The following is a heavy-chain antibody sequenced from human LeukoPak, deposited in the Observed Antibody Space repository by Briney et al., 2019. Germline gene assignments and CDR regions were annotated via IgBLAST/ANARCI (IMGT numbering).Heavy chain of an antibody. J-gene: IGHJ4*02. V-gene: IGHV3-7*01. Sequence: GGSLRLSCAASGYTFSDYWMSWVRQAPGKGLEWVASINEDGSDKYYMDSVKGRVTISRDNAKNSLYLQMNSLRAEDTALYYCARDTYRFDDFWGQGTLVTVSS. CDR1: GYTFSDYW. CDR3: ARDTYRFDDF. CDR2: INEDGSDK.